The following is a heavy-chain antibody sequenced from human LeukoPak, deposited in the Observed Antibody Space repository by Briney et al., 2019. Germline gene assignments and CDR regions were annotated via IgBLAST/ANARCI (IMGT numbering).Heavy chain of an antibody. CDR2: ISFDGNNK. Sequence: QPGGSLRLSCAASGFTFSDYAMHWVRLAPGKGLEWVAVISFDGNNKYYAGSVKGRFTISRDNSKNTLFLQMNSLRVEDTAVYSCTRGPRPLRYCSGGSCPSYYSGMDVWGLGTTVTVSS. D-gene: IGHD2-15*01. J-gene: IGHJ6*02. CDR1: GFTFSDYA. CDR3: TRGPRPLRYCSGGSCPSYYSGMDV. V-gene: IGHV3-30*04.